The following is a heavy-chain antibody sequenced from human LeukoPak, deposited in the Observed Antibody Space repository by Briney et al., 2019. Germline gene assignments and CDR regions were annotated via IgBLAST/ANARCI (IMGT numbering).Heavy chain of an antibody. V-gene: IGHV4-61*02. D-gene: IGHD2-2*01. J-gene: IGHJ4*02. CDR3: ARDDCSSTSCSPDY. CDR1: GGSISSGSYY. Sequence: SETLSLTCTVSGGSISSGSYYWSWLRQPAGTGLEWIGRIYTSGSTNYNPSLKSRVTISVDTSKNQFSLKLSSVTAADTAVYYCARDDCSSTSCSPDYWGQGTLVTVSS. CDR2: IYTSGST.